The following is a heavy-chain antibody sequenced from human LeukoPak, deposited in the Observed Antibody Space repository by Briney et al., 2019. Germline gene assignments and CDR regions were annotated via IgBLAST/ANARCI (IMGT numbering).Heavy chain of an antibody. CDR1: GYTFTGYY. CDR2: INPNSGGT. J-gene: IGHJ4*02. V-gene: IGHV1-2*06. CDR3: ARVVVPAAIRYYFDY. D-gene: IGHD2-2*02. Sequence: ASVKVSCKASGYTFTGYYMHWVRQAPGQGLEWMGRINPNSGGTNYAQKFQGRVTMTRDTSISTAYMELSSLRSEDTAVYYCARVVVPAAIRYYFDYWGQGTLVTVSS.